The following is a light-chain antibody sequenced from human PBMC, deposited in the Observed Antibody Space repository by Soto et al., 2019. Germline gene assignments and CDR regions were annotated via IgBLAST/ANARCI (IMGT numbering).Light chain of an antibody. CDR1: SSDVGGYNY. J-gene: IGLJ1*01. V-gene: IGLV2-14*01. CDR3: TSYTSDTPLYV. Sequence: QSALTQPASVSGSPGQSITISCTGTSSDVGGYNYVSWYQHHPGKAPRLMIYASSNRPSGVSHRFSGSRSGNTASLTISGLQAEDEANYYDTSYTSDTPLYVFGTGTKLTVL. CDR2: ASS.